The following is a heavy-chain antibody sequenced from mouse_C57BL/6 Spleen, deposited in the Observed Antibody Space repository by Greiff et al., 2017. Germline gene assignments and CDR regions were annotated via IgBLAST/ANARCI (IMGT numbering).Heavy chain of an antibody. V-gene: IGHV1-80*01. CDR1: GYAFSSYW. CDR3: ARNGDRYFDV. J-gene: IGHJ1*03. D-gene: IGHD4-1*01. Sequence: VQLVESGAELVKPGASVKISCKASGYAFSSYWMNWVKQRPGTGLEWIGQIYPGGGDTNYNGKFKGKATLTADKSSSTAYMQLSSLTSEDSAVYFCARNGDRYFDVWGTGTTVTVSS. CDR2: IYPGGGDT.